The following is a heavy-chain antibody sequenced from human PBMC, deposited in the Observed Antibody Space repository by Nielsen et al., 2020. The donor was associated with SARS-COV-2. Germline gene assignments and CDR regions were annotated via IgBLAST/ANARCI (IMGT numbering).Heavy chain of an antibody. D-gene: IGHD4-17*01. CDR1: GFTVSSNY. CDR2: IYSGGST. Sequence: GESLKISCAASGFTVSSNYMSWVRQAPGKGLEWVSVIYSGGSTYYADSVKGRFTISRDNSKNTLYLQMNSLRAKDTAVYYCAREDGDYDWYFDLWGRGTLVTVSS. CDR3: AREDGDYDWYFDL. J-gene: IGHJ2*01. V-gene: IGHV3-66*01.